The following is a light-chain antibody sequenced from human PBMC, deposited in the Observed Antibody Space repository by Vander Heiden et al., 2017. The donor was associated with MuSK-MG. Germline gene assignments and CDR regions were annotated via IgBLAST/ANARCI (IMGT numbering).Light chain of an antibody. CDR1: QSVSSSY. J-gene: IGKJ2*01. V-gene: IGKV3-20*01. Sequence: DIVLTQSPGTLSLSPGERATLSCRASQSVSSSYLAWYPQKPGQAPRLLISGASSSATGIPDRCSGSGSGTDFTLTISRLEPEDFAVYYCQQYGSSPYTFGQGTKLEIK. CDR2: GAS. CDR3: QQYGSSPYT.